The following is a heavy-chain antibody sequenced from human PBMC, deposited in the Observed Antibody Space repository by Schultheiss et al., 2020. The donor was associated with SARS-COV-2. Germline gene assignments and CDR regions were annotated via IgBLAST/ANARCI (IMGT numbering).Heavy chain of an antibody. CDR3: ARGPLLRFEIDY. CDR1: GGTFSSYT. Sequence: ASVKVSCKASGGTFSSYTISWVRQAPGQGLEWMGWINPNSGGTNYAQKFQGRVTMTRDTSISTAYMELSRLRSDDTAVYYCARGPLLRFEIDYWGQGTLVTVSS. V-gene: IGHV1-2*02. J-gene: IGHJ4*02. CDR2: INPNSGGT. D-gene: IGHD3-10*01.